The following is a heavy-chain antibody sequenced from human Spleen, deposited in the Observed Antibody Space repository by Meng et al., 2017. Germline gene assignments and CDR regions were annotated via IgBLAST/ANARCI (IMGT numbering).Heavy chain of an antibody. Sequence: ASVKVSCKASGYTFTGYYVHWVRQAPGQGLEWMGQINPNSGGTNYAQKFQGRVTMTRDTSISTAYMELSSLRSDDTAVYYCARGGNTYYALGYYGMDVWGQGTMVTVSS. CDR1: GYTFTGYY. J-gene: IGHJ6*02. CDR3: ARGGNTYYALGYYGMDV. D-gene: IGHD2/OR15-2a*01. V-gene: IGHV1-2*06. CDR2: INPNSGGT.